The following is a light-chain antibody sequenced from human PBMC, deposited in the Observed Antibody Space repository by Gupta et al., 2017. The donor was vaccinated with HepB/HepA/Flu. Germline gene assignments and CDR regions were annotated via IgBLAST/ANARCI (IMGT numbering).Light chain of an antibody. V-gene: IGKV1-16*02. J-gene: IGKJ2*02. CDR1: QDINIY. Sequence: DIEVTQSKCCCSVCLGDTVTITCRASQDINIYLAWFQQKPGKAPKSLIYAASSLQNGVPSKFSCSGSGTDFTLTISSLQPEDFATYYCQQYNFYPCTFGQGTQVEI. CDR3: QQYNFYPCT. CDR2: AAS.